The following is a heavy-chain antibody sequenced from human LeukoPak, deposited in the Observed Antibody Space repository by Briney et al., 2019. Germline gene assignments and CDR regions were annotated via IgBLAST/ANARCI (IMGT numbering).Heavy chain of an antibody. D-gene: IGHD3-22*01. CDR2: INPSGGST. V-gene: IGHV1-46*01. CDR1: GYTFTSYY. CDR3: ATDSRYFDTNRYFDP. Sequence: ASVKVSCKASGYTFTSYYMHWVRQAPGQGLEWMGIINPSGGSTSYAQKFQGRVTMTRDTSTSTVYMELRSLRSDDTAVYYCATDSRYFDTNRYFDPWGQGTLITVSS. J-gene: IGHJ5*02.